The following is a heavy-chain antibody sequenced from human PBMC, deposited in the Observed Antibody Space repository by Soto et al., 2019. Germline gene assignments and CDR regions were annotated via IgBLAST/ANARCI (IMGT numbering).Heavy chain of an antibody. V-gene: IGHV3-23*01. D-gene: IGHD2-8*01. J-gene: IGHJ5*02. CDR2: TSGSGGST. Sequence: EVQLLESGGGLVQPGGSLRLSCAASGFTFSNYAMSWVRQAPGKGLEWVSATSGSGGSTYYADSVKGRFTISRDNSKNTLYLQMNSLRAEDTAVYYCAKDQVTGVNMAYAIRADWFDPWGQGTLVTVSS. CDR3: AKDQVTGVNMAYAIRADWFDP. CDR1: GFTFSNYA.